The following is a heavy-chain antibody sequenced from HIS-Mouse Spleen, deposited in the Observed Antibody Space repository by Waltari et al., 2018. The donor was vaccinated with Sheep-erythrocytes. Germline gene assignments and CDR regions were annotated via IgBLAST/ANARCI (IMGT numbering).Heavy chain of an antibody. CDR2: ISWNSGNI. V-gene: IGHV3-9*01. D-gene: IGHD2-2*01. J-gene: IGHJ4*02. CDR3: AKDISRNIVVVPAAVGDY. Sequence: EVQLVESGGGLVQPGRSLRLSCAAPGFRFDAFPISWCRQAPGKGLEWVSGISWNSGNIGYADSVKGRFTISRDNAKNSLYLQMNSLRAEDTALYYCAKDISRNIVVVPAAVGDYWGQGTLVTVSS. CDR1: GFRFDAFP.